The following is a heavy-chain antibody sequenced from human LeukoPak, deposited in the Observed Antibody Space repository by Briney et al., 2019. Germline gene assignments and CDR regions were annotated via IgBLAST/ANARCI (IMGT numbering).Heavy chain of an antibody. CDR2: IRYDGSNK. V-gene: IGHV3-30*02. Sequence: GGSLRLSCAASGFTFSSYGMHWVRQAPGKGLEWVAFIRYDGSNKYYADSVKGRFTISRDNSKNTLYLQMNSLRAEDTAVYYCAIFNYYDSSGYPGDAFDIWGQGTMVTVSS. CDR3: AIFNYYDSSGYPGDAFDI. J-gene: IGHJ3*02. D-gene: IGHD3-22*01. CDR1: GFTFSSYG.